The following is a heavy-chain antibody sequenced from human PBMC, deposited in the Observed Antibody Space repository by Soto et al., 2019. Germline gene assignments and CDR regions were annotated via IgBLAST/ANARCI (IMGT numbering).Heavy chain of an antibody. J-gene: IGHJ5*02. CDR3: AREGGWINWFDP. V-gene: IGHV3-48*02. CDR1: GFTFSSYS. CDR2: ISSSSSTI. D-gene: IGHD6-19*01. Sequence: EVQLVESGGGLVQPGGSLRLSCAASGFTFSSYSMNWVRQAPGKGLEWVSYISSSSSTIYYADSVKGRFTISRDNAKTSPYLQMNSLRDEDTAVYYCAREGGWINWFDPWGQGTLVTVSS.